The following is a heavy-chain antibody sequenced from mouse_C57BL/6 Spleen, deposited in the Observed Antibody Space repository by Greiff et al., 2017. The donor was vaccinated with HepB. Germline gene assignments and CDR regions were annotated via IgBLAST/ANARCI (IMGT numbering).Heavy chain of an antibody. CDR3: ARYIGYGSSLYYYAMDY. V-gene: IGHV7-3*01. CDR1: GFTFTDYY. D-gene: IGHD1-1*01. CDR2: IRNKANGYTT. J-gene: IGHJ4*01. Sequence: EVKLVESGGGLVQPGGSLSLSCAASGFTFTDYYMSWVRQPPGKALEWLGFIRNKANGYTTEYSASVKGRFTISRDNSQSILYLQMNALRAEDSATYYCARYIGYGSSLYYYAMDYWGQGTSVTVSS.